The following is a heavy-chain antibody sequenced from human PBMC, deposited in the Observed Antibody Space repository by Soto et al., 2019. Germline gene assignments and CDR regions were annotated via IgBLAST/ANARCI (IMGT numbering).Heavy chain of an antibody. CDR2: ISSSSSTI. J-gene: IGHJ4*02. D-gene: IGHD1-1*01. CDR1: GFPFSSYS. CDR3: ARTGTTWNFDY. Sequence: GVLRRSCAACGFPFSSYSMNWVRQAPGKGLEWVSYISSSSSTIYYADSVKGRFTISKDDAKNSLYLQMNSLRAEDTAVYYCARTGTTWNFDYWGQGTLVTVSS. V-gene: IGHV3-48*01.